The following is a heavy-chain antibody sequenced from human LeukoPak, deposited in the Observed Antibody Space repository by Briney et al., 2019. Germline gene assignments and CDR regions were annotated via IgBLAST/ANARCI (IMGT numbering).Heavy chain of an antibody. D-gene: IGHD6-19*01. CDR1: GFTFSSYW. CDR3: ARVGSSGWTYFDY. J-gene: IGHJ4*02. V-gene: IGHV3-74*01. CDR2: INSDGSST. Sequence: GGSLRLSCAASGFTFSSYWMHWVRQAPGKGLVWVSRINSDGSSTSYADSVKGRFTISRDNAKNTLYLQMNSLRAEDTAVYYCARVGSSGWTYFDYWGQGTLVTVSS.